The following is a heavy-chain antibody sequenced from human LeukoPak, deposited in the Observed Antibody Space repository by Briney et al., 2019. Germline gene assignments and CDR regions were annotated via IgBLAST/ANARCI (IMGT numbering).Heavy chain of an antibody. Sequence: SETLSLTCAVYGVSFSGYYWSWIRQPPGKGLEWIGEINHSGSTNYNPSLKSRVTISVDTSKNQFSLKLSSVTAADTAVYYCARVSSSSWYPYYFDYWGQGTLVTVSS. CDR3: ARVSSSSWYPYYFDY. CDR1: GVSFSGYY. J-gene: IGHJ4*02. V-gene: IGHV4-34*01. D-gene: IGHD6-13*01. CDR2: INHSGST.